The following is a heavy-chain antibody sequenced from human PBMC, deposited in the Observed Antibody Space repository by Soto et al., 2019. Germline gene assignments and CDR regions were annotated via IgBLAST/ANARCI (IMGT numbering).Heavy chain of an antibody. CDR1: GGSIGRGGYY. V-gene: IGHV4-31*03. D-gene: IGHD3-10*01. J-gene: IGHJ2*01. Sequence: SDTLSLTCTVSGGSIGRGGYYWGWIRQHPGKGLEWIGYIYYSGSTYYNPSLKSRVTISVDTSKNQFSLKLSSVTAADTAVYYCARVVSGLLWFGELSSSYWYFDLWCRGTLVTDSS. CDR3: ARVVSGLLWFGELSSSYWYFDL. CDR2: IYYSGST.